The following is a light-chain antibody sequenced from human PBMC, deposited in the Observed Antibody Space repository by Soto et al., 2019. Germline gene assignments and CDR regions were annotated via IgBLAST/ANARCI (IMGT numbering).Light chain of an antibody. J-gene: IGKJ2*01. CDR3: QQYVSSPYT. CDR2: GVS. CDR1: QSVSSSY. V-gene: IGKV3-20*01. Sequence: EIVLTQSPGTLSLSPGERATLSCRASQSVSSSYLAWYQQKPGQAPRLLIYGVSSRATGIPDRFSGSGSGTDFTRNISRLEPEDFAVYYWQQYVSSPYTFGQGTRLQIK.